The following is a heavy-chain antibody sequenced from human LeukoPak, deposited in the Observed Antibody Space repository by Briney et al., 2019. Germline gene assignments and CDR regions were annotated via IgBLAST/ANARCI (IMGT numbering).Heavy chain of an antibody. V-gene: IGHV4-59*08. CDR2: IYYSGST. J-gene: IGHJ4*02. CDR1: GGSISSYY. D-gene: IGHD6-19*01. CDR3: ARHLREGYSCGLDY. Sequence: PSETLSLTCTVSGGSISSYYWSWIRQPPGKGLEWIGYIYYSGSTNYNPSLKSRVTISVDTSKNQFSLKLSSVTAADTAVYYCARHLREGYSCGLDYWGQGTLVTVSS.